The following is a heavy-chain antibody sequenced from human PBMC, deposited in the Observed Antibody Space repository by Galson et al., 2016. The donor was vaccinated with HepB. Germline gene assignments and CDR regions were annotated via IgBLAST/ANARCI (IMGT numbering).Heavy chain of an antibody. CDR2: IIPIFITA. J-gene: IGHJ4*02. Sequence: SVKVSCKASGGTFSSYAFSWVRQAPGQGLEWMGGIIPIFITANYAQKFQDRVTITADESTSTAYMELNSLTSEDTAVYYCARGRYSGGWRFDYWGQGTQVTVSS. V-gene: IGHV1-69*13. CDR1: GGTFSSYA. D-gene: IGHD6-19*01. CDR3: ARGRYSGGWRFDY.